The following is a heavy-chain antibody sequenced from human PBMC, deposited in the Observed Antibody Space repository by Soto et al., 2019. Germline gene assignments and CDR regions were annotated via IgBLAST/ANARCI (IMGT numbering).Heavy chain of an antibody. Sequence: LRLSCAASGFTFSSYAMSWVRQAPGKGLEWVSAIGGSGGSTYYADSVKGRFTISRDNSKNTLYLQMNSLRAEDTAVYYCAKGTGYSSSWYAPFFDYWGQGTLVTVSS. D-gene: IGHD6-13*01. V-gene: IGHV3-23*01. CDR2: IGGSGGST. CDR1: GFTFSSYA. J-gene: IGHJ4*02. CDR3: AKGTGYSSSWYAPFFDY.